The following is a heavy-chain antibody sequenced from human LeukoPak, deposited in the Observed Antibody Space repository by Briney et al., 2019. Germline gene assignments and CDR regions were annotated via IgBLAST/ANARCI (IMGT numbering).Heavy chain of an antibody. D-gene: IGHD3/OR15-3a*01. J-gene: IGHJ4*02. V-gene: IGHV4-39*01. CDR2: IYYSGNT. CDR1: GVSISSSNSY. Sequence: SETLSLTCTVSGVSISSSNSYWGWIRLPPGKGLVWIGSIYYSGNTYYNASLKSQVSISIDTSKNQFSLRLTSATAADTAVYYCARQTGSGLFILPGGQGTLVTVSS. CDR3: ARQTGSGLFILP.